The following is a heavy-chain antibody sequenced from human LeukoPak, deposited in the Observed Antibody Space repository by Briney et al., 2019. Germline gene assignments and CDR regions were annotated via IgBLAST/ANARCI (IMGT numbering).Heavy chain of an antibody. J-gene: IGHJ4*02. D-gene: IGHD6-13*01. CDR1: GFTFSSYS. Sequence: GGSLRLSCAASGFTFSSYSMNWVRQAPGKGLEWVSSISSSSSCIYYADSMKGRFTISRDNAKNSLYLQMNSLRAEDTAVYYCARVIAAADYYFDYWGQGTLVTVSS. CDR2: ISSSSSCI. V-gene: IGHV3-21*01. CDR3: ARVIAAADYYFDY.